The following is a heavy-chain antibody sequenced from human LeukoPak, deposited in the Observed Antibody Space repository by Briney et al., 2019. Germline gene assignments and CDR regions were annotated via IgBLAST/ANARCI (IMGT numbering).Heavy chain of an antibody. CDR1: GGSISSYY. CDR3: ARYDSSGYGGGYGN. J-gene: IGHJ4*02. CDR2: IYYSGST. D-gene: IGHD3-22*01. Sequence: PSETLSLTCTVSGGSISSYYWSWIRQPPGKGLEWIGYIYYSGSTNYNPSLKSRVTISVDTSKNQFSLKLSSVTAADTAVYYCARYDSSGYGGGYGNWGQGTLVTVSS. V-gene: IGHV4-59*01.